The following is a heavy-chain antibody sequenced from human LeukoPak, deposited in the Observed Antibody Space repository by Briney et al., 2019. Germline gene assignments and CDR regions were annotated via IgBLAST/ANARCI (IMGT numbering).Heavy chain of an antibody. D-gene: IGHD5-18*01. CDR3: ARVAKDGYTYGYVDY. J-gene: IGHJ4*02. Sequence: SETLSLTCTVSGGSISSYYWGWIRQPPGKGLEWIGYIYYTGSTNYNPSLKGRVSISVDTSKNHFSLNLSSVTAADTAVYYCARVAKDGYTYGYVDYWGQGTLVTVSS. CDR2: IYYTGST. V-gene: IGHV4-59*01. CDR1: GGSISSYY.